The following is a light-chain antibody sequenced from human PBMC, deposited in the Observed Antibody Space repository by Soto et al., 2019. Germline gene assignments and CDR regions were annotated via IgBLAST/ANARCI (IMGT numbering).Light chain of an antibody. V-gene: IGKV3-20*01. CDR1: QSVSSSY. CDR3: QQYGSSPWT. J-gene: IGKJ1*01. Sequence: EIVLTQSPGTLSLSPGERATLSCRASQSVSSSYLAWYQQKLGQAPRLLIYSASSRATGIPDRFSGSESGTDFTLSISRLEPDDFAGYYCQQYGSSPWTFGQGTTVEI. CDR2: SAS.